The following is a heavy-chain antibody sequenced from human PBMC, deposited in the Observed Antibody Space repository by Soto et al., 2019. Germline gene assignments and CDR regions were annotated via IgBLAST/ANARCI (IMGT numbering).Heavy chain of an antibody. D-gene: IGHD2-2*01. CDR1: GYTFTSYG. CDR2: ISAYNGNT. CDR3: ASEGVCTSCEKHRDYYYYYMDV. J-gene: IGHJ6*03. V-gene: IGHV1-18*01. Sequence: ASVKVSCKASGYTFTSYGISWVRQAPGQGLEWMGWISAYNGNTNYAQKLQGRVTMTTDTSTSTAYMELRSLRSDDTAVYYCASEGVCTSCEKHRDYYYYYMDVWGKGTTVTVSS.